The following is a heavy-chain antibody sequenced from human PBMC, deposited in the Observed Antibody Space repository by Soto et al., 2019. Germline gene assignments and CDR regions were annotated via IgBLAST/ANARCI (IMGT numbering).Heavy chain of an antibody. CDR3: ARGGSSSWFHNWFDP. J-gene: IGHJ5*02. CDR1: GGSFSGYY. Sequence: PSETLSLTCAVCGGSFSGYYWSGIRQPPGKGLEWIGEINHSGSTNYNPSLKSRVTISVDTSKNQFSLKLSSVTAADTAVYYCARGGSSSWFHNWFDPWGQGTLVTVSS. CDR2: INHSGST. D-gene: IGHD6-13*01. V-gene: IGHV4-34*01.